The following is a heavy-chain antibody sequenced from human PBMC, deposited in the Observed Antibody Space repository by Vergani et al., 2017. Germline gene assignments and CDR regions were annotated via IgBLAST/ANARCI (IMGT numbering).Heavy chain of an antibody. V-gene: IGHV1-69*06. CDR3: ARDYGDYEKYVDL. CDR1: GYTFTSYD. Sequence: QVQLVQSGAEVKKPGASVKVSCKASGYTFTSYDINWVRQATGQGLEWMGWIIPIFGTANYAQKFQGRVTITADKSTSTAYMELSSLRSEDTAVYYCARDYGDYEKYVDLWGRGTLVTVSS. J-gene: IGHJ2*01. CDR2: IIPIFGTA. D-gene: IGHD4-17*01.